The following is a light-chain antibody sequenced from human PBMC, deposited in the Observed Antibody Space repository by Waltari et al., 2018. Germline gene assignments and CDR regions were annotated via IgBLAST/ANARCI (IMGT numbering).Light chain of an antibody. CDR2: EVI. V-gene: IGLV2-14*01. CDR3: SSYTSSSTLV. Sequence: QSALTQPASVAGSPGQSITIPCTGTSSDVGGYNSVSWYPQFPGKAPKPLIYEVINRPSGISNRFSGSKSGNTASLAISGLQAEDEADYYCSSYTSSSTLVFGGGTKLTVL. J-gene: IGLJ2*01. CDR1: SSDVGGYNS.